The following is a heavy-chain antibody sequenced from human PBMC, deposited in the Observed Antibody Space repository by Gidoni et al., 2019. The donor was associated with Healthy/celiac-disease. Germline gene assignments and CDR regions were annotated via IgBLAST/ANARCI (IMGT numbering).Heavy chain of an antibody. V-gene: IGHV3-9*03. Sequence: EVQLVESGGGLVHPGRSLRLSCAASGFTFDDYTMHWVRQAPGKGLEWVSGSSGNSGSIGYADSVKGRFTISRDNAKNSMYLQMNSLRAEDMAWYYCAKDQSESGSYRGGYFDYWGQGTLVTVSS. D-gene: IGHD1-26*01. CDR3: AKDQSESGSYRGGYFDY. CDR2: SSGNSGSI. CDR1: GFTFDDYT. J-gene: IGHJ4*02.